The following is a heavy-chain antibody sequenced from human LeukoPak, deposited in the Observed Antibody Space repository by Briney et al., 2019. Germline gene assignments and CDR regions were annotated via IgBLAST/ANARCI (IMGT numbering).Heavy chain of an antibody. D-gene: IGHD2-8*01. Sequence: SETLSLTCAVYGEPFTGYYWSWIRQSPERGLEWLGEIHHSGSTNYNPSLKRPVTLSVDASRNEVSLKVDSVTAADTAVYFCARARLGRCTDGICRYFDYWGQGSLVTVSS. CDR2: IHHSGST. CDR1: GEPFTGYY. CDR3: ARARLGRCTDGICRYFDY. V-gene: IGHV4-34*01. J-gene: IGHJ4*02.